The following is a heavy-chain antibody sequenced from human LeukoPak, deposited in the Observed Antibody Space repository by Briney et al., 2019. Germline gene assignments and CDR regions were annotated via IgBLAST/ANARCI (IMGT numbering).Heavy chain of an antibody. CDR3: ARAGYGDSDFDY. CDR1: GGSISSSSYY. D-gene: IGHD4-17*01. J-gene: IGHJ4*02. V-gene: IGHV4-39*07. Sequence: PSETLSPTCTVSGGSISSSSYYWGWIRQAPGKGLEWIGSIYHSGNTYYNPSLKSRVTISVDTSKNQFSLKLNSVTAADTAVYYCARAGYGDSDFDYWGQGTLVTVSS. CDR2: IYHSGNT.